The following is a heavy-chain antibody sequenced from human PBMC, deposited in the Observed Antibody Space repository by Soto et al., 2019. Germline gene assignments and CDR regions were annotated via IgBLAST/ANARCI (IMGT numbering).Heavy chain of an antibody. CDR1: GFTFSSYS. J-gene: IGHJ3*02. CDR2: ISSSSSYI. Sequence: PGGSVRLSCAASGFTFSSYSMNWVRQGPGKGLEWASSISSSSSYIYYADSVKGRFTISRDNAKNSLYLQMNSLTAEDTAVYYCAKGPDEIAFVIWGQGTMVTVS. V-gene: IGHV3-21*01. CDR3: AKGPDEIAFVI.